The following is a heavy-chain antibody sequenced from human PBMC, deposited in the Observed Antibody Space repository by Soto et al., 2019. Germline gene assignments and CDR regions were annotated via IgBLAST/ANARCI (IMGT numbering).Heavy chain of an antibody. CDR1: GGSISSYY. V-gene: IGHV4-34*01. CDR3: ASRNYYYYMDV. CDR2: INHSGST. Sequence: TSETLSLTCTVSGGSISSYYWSWIRQPPGKGLEWIGEINHSGSTNYNPSLKSRVTISVDTSKNQFSLKLSSVTAADTAVYYCASRNYYYYMDVWGKGTTVTVSS. J-gene: IGHJ6*03.